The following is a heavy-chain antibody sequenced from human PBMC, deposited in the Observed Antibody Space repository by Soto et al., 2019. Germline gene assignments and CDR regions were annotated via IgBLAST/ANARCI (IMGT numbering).Heavy chain of an antibody. Sequence: ASVKVSCKASGGTFSSYAISWVRQAPGQGLEWMGGIIPIFGTANYAQKFQGRVTITADKSTSTAYMELSSLRSEDTAVYYCAREQFLTGHLGYYGMDVWGQGTTVTVSS. CDR1: GGTFSSYA. V-gene: IGHV1-69*06. CDR2: IIPIFGTA. D-gene: IGHD3-9*01. CDR3: AREQFLTGHLGYYGMDV. J-gene: IGHJ6*02.